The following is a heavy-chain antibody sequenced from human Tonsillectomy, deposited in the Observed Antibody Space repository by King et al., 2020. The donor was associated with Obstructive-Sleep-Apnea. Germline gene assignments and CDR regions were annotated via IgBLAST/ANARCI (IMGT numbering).Heavy chain of an antibody. Sequence: VQLVESGAEVKKPGASVKVSCKASGYTFTSYYMHWVRQAPGQGLEWLGIINPSGGSTSYAQKFQGRVTMTRATSTSTVYMELSSLRSEDTAVYYCARDLRPGPYDYWGQGTLVTVSS. CDR2: INPSGGST. D-gene: IGHD3-10*01. CDR1: GYTFTSYY. V-gene: IGHV1-46*01. CDR3: ARDLRPGPYDY. J-gene: IGHJ4*02.